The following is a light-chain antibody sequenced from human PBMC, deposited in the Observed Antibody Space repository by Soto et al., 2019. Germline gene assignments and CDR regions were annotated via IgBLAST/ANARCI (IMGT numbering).Light chain of an antibody. CDR3: QQYGRTPYT. V-gene: IGKV3-20*01. J-gene: IGKJ2*01. CDR1: QSVTSSY. CDR2: GAS. Sequence: EIVLTQSPGTLSLSPGERATLSCRASQSVTSSYLAWYQQKPGQAPRLLISGASNRATGIPDRFSGSGSGTDFTLTISRLEPEDFAVYYCQQYGRTPYTFGQGTKLEIK.